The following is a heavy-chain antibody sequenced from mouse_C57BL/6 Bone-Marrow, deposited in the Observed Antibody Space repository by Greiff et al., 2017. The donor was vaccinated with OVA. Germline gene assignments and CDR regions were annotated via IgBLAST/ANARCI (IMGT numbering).Heavy chain of an antibody. V-gene: IGHV1-52*01. CDR3: ARSPSNWGYAMDY. CDR2: IDPSDSET. D-gene: IGHD4-1*01. CDR1: GYTFTSYW. Sequence: QVQLKQPGAELVRPGSSVKLSCKASGYTFTSYWMHWVKQRPIQGLEWIGNIDPSDSETHYNQKFKDKATLTVDKSSSTAYMQLSSLTSEDSAVYYCARSPSNWGYAMDYWGQGTSVTVSS. J-gene: IGHJ4*01.